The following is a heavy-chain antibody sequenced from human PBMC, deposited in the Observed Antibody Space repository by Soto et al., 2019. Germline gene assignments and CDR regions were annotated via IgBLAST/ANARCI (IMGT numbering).Heavy chain of an antibody. CDR2: INPNSGGT. D-gene: IGHD2-2*02. Sequence: ASVKVSCKASGYTFTGYYMHWVRQAPGQGLEWIGWINPNSGGTNYAQKFQGRVTMTRDTSISTAYMELSRLRSDDTAVYYCARDPATYCSSTSCYTILGMDVWGQGTTVTVSS. CDR1: GYTFTGYY. J-gene: IGHJ6*02. CDR3: ARDPATYCSSTSCYTILGMDV. V-gene: IGHV1-2*02.